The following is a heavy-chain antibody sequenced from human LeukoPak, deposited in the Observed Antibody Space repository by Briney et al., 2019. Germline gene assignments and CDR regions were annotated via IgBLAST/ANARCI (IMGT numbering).Heavy chain of an antibody. CDR2: ISDSGST. J-gene: IGHJ5*02. Sequence: SETLSLTCTVSGASINSHYWTWIRQPPGMGLEWIGHISDSGSTKYNPPLKGRVTISLDTSKSHFSLKLTSVTATDTAVYYCARHETYGDYPTWFDPWGQGILVTVSS. D-gene: IGHD4-17*01. CDR1: GASINSHY. CDR3: ARHETYGDYPTWFDP. V-gene: IGHV4-59*08.